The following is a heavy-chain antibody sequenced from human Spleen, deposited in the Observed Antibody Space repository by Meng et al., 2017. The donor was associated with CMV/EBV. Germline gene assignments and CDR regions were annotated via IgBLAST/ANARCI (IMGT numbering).Heavy chain of an antibody. J-gene: IGHJ5*02. CDR1: SYA. D-gene: IGHD2-2*01. Sequence: SYAISGVRQAPGQGLEWMGGIIHILGIANYAQKYQGRVTITADKSTSTAYMELSSLRSEDTAVYYCASYYCSSTSCYSRPPNYWFDPWGQGTLVTVSS. V-gene: IGHV1-69*10. CDR3: ASYYCSSTSCYSRPPNYWFDP. CDR2: IIHILGIA.